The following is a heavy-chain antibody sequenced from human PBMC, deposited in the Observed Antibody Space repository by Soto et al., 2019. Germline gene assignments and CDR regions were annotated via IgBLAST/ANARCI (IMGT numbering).Heavy chain of an antibody. CDR3: ARHITGPTRNYDAFDI. CDR1: GDTFNSYT. CDR2: IIPILGIA. Sequence: QVQLVQSGAEVKKPGSSVKVSCKASGDTFNSYTISWVRQAPGQGLEWMGRIIPILGIANYAQKFQGRVTMAADESTITAYMEVSSLRSEETAVYYCARHITGPTRNYDAFDIWGQGTMVTVSS. V-gene: IGHV1-69*02. J-gene: IGHJ3*02. D-gene: IGHD1-20*01.